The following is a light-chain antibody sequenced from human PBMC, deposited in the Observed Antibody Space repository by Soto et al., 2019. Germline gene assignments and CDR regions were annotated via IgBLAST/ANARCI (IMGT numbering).Light chain of an antibody. J-gene: IGLJ2*01. V-gene: IGLV3-21*02. CDR2: DDR. CDR3: QVWDSTSDHVV. CDR1: NIGSKN. Sequence: SYELTQPPSVSVAPGQTATITCEGNNIGSKNVHWYQQKPGQAPALVVYDDRGRPSGVPERLSGSNSGNTATLTISRVEAGDEADYYCQVWDSTSDHVVFGAGTKLTVL.